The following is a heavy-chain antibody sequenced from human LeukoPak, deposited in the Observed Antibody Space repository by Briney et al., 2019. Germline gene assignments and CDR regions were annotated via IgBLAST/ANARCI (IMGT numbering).Heavy chain of an antibody. CDR2: IYPGDSDT. J-gene: IGHJ3*02. Sequence: PGESLKISCKGSGYSFTSYWIGWVRQMPGKGLEWMGIIYPGDSDTRYSPSFQGQVTISADKSISTAYLQWSSLKASDTAMHYCARWIRYCSGGSCDDAFAIWGQGTMVTVSS. CDR1: GYSFTSYW. CDR3: ARWIRYCSGGSCDDAFAI. D-gene: IGHD2-15*01. V-gene: IGHV5-51*01.